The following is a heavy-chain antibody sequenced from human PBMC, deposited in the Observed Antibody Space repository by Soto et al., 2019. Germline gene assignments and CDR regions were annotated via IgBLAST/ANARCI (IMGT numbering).Heavy chain of an antibody. CDR1: GYSFTSYW. CDR2: IDPSDSYT. V-gene: IGHV5-10-1*01. Sequence: GESLKISCKGSGYSFTSYWISWVRQMPGKGLEWMGRIDPSDSYTNYSPSFQGHVTISADKSISTAYLQWSSLKASDTAMYYCARQISGYGFFYYYGMDVWGQGTTVTVSS. D-gene: IGHD5-12*01. CDR3: ARQISGYGFFYYYGMDV. J-gene: IGHJ6*02.